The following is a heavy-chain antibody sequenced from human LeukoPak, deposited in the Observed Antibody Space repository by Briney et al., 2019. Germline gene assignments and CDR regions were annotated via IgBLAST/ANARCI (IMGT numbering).Heavy chain of an antibody. D-gene: IGHD1-26*01. J-gene: IGHJ4*02. Sequence: PSETLPLTCTVSGGSISTYYWNWIRQPPGKGLEWIGYIYSSGITNYNPSLKSRVTISVNTSKNQFSLILSSVTAADTAVYYCARDISGSYPGPFDYWGQGTLVTVSS. CDR3: ARDISGSYPGPFDY. CDR1: GGSISTYY. CDR2: IYSSGIT. V-gene: IGHV4-59*01.